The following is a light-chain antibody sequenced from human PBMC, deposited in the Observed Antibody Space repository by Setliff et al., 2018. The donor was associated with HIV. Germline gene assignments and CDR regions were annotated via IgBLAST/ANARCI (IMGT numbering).Light chain of an antibody. CDR2: STN. CDR1: SGSVSTNYN. CDR3: VLYMGSGISV. Sequence: QTVVTQEPSLSVSPGGTVTLTCGLSSGSVSTNYNPSWYQQTPGQAPRTLIYSTNTRSSGVPDRFSGSILGNKAALTITGAQADDESDYYCVLYMGSGISVFGGGTQLTV. V-gene: IGLV8-61*01. J-gene: IGLJ2*01.